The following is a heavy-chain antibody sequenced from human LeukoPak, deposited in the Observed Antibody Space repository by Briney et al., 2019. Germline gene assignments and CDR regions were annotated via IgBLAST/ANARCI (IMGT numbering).Heavy chain of an antibody. V-gene: IGHV4-59*01. CDR3: ARDGGLWFGELLL. CDR2: IYYSGST. J-gene: IGHJ4*02. D-gene: IGHD3-10*01. Sequence: PSETLSLTCTVSGGSISSYYWSWIRQPPGKGLEWIGYIYYSGSTNYNPSLKSRVTISVDTSKNQFSLKLSSVTAADTAVYYCARDGGLWFGELLLWGQGTLVTVSS. CDR1: GGSISSYY.